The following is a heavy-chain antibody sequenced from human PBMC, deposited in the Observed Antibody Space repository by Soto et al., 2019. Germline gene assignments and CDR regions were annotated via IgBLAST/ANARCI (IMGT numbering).Heavy chain of an antibody. V-gene: IGHV3-21*01. D-gene: IGHD2-8*01. CDR3: ARDELVYASWFDP. CDR1: GFTFSSYS. J-gene: IGHJ5*02. Sequence: GGSLRLSCAASGFTFSSYSMNWVRQAPGKGLEWVSSISSSSSYIYYAASVKGRFTISGDNAKNSLYLQMNSLRAEDTAVYYCARDELVYASWFDPWGQGTLVTVSS. CDR2: ISSSSSYI.